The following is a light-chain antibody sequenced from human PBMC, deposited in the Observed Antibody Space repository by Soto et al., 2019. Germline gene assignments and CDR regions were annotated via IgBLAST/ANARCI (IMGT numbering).Light chain of an antibody. CDR2: AAS. CDR1: QAISSR. V-gene: IGKV1-12*01. J-gene: IGKJ4*01. Sequence: DIQMTQSPSSVSASLGDRVTITCRASQAISSRLAWYQQKPGKGPKLLIYAASSLQSGVPSRFSGSGSGTDFTLTISSLQPEDFATYYCQQANSFPLTFGGGTMVEIK. CDR3: QQANSFPLT.